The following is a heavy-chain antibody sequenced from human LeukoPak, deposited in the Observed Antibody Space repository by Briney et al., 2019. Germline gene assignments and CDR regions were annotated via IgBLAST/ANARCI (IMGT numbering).Heavy chain of an antibody. CDR1: GFTFSSYS. CDR3: AKHEGAVAGTFWFDP. J-gene: IGHJ5*02. CDR2: ISSSSSTI. D-gene: IGHD6-19*01. V-gene: IGHV3-48*01. Sequence: GSLILSCAASGFTFSSYSMNWVRQAPGKGLERVSYISSSSSTIYYADSVKGRFTISRDNAKNSLYLQMNSLRAEDTAVYYCAKHEGAVAGTFWFDPWGQGTLVTVSS.